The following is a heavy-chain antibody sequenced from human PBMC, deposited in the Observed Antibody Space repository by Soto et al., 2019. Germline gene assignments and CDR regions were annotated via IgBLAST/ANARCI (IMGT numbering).Heavy chain of an antibody. V-gene: IGHV4-31*03. D-gene: IGHD6-6*01. J-gene: IGHJ4*02. CDR3: ARGPVLRQLVYFDY. CDR1: GGSISSGGYY. CDR2: IYYSGST. Sequence: QVQLQESGPGLVKPSQTLSLTCTVSGGSISSGGYYWSWIRQHPGKGLEWIGYIYYSGSTYYNPSLKSRVTISVDTSKNQLSLKLSAVTAADTAVYYCARGPVLRQLVYFDYWGQGTLVTVSS.